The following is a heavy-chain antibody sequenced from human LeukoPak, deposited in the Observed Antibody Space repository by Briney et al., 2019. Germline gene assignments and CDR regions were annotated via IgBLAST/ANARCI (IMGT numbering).Heavy chain of an antibody. CDR3: ARVSRSGYYDEY. V-gene: IGHV3-7*01. D-gene: IGHD3-3*01. CDR2: IKQDGSEQ. CDR1: GFTFTRYW. J-gene: IGHJ4*02. Sequence: PGGSLRLSCAASGFTFTRYWMAWVRQAPGKGLEWVANIKQDGSEQYHVDSVRGRFTMSRDNARNPLYLQMDSLRAEDTAVYYCARVSRSGYYDEYWGQGTPVTVSS.